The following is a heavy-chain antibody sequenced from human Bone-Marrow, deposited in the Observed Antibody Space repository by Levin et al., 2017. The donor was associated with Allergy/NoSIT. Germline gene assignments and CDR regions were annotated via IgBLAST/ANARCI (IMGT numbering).Heavy chain of an antibody. Sequence: GESLKISCAASGFTFNNYAMTWVRQAPGKGLEWVSAITGSSGNTFYGDSVKGRFTISRDNSQNTLYLQMKSLRADDTAVYYCARAGGTYYDILTGYYIFDSWGQGILVTVSS. J-gene: IGHJ4*02. CDR3: ARAGGTYYDILTGYYIFDS. V-gene: IGHV3-23*01. CDR1: GFTFNNYA. CDR2: ITGSSGNT. D-gene: IGHD3-9*01.